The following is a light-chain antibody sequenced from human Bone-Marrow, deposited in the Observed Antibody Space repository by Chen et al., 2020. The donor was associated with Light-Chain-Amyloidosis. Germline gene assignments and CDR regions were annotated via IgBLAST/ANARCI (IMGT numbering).Light chain of an antibody. V-gene: IGLV1-44*01. J-gene: IGLJ3*02. CDR3: ATWDDSLTGRV. CDR1: SSNIGSNT. CDR2: SDN. Sequence: QSVLTQPPSASGTPGQRVTISCSGSSSNIGSNTVDWFQQLPGTAPKLLIHSDNQRPSGAPARCSGSKSDTSASLAISGLQSEDEADYYCATWDDSLTGRVFGGGTKLTVL.